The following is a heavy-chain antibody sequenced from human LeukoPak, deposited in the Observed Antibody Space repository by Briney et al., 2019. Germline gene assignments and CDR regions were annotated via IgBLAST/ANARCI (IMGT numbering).Heavy chain of an antibody. CDR3: ARDQGNSSSWHSTSGY. CDR1: GYTFTRYG. D-gene: IGHD6-13*01. CDR2: ISAYNGNT. J-gene: IGHJ4*02. V-gene: IGHV1-18*01. Sequence: ASVTVSCKASGYTFTRYGISWVRQAPGQGLEWMGWISAYNGNTNYAQKLQGRVTMTTDTSTSTAYMELRSLRSDDTAVYYCARDQGNSSSWHSTSGYWGQGTLVTVSS.